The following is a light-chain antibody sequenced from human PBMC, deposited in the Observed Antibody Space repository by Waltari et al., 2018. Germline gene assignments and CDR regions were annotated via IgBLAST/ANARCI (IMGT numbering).Light chain of an antibody. CDR1: SSNIGRHG. CDR3: AAWDDSLNGRV. J-gene: IGLJ3*02. V-gene: IGLV1-44*01. CDR2: TEN. Sequence: QSVLAQPPSASATPGQGVTVSCSGSSSNIGRHGVSWYQQVPGTAPKLLIRTENQRPSGVPDRFSGSKSGTSASLAISGLQSEDEAHYYCAAWDDSLNGRVFGGGTEVTVL.